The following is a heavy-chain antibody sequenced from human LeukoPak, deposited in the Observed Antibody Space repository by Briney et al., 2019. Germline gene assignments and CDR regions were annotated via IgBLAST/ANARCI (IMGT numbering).Heavy chain of an antibody. CDR2: VSSSSTYI. Sequence: GGSLRLSCAASGFTFSSYSINWVRQAPGKGLEWVSSVSSSSTYIYYADSVRGRFTISRDNAKNSLYLQMNSLRAEDTAVYFCARDPYSGNYGAYYYYYMDVWGKGTTVTISS. J-gene: IGHJ6*03. V-gene: IGHV3-21*01. CDR1: GFTFSSYS. D-gene: IGHD1-26*01. CDR3: ARDPYSGNYGAYYYYYMDV.